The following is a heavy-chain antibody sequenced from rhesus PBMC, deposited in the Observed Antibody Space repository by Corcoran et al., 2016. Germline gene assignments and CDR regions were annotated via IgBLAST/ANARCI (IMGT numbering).Heavy chain of an antibody. D-gene: IGHD6-37*01. CDR1: GGSISTSVW. CDR3: VRQDNGWTRFDY. CDR2: VNGGICSI. Sequence: QVQLQESGPGLVKPSETLSLTCTVSGGSISTSVWWGWIGQPQGKGLEWIGFVNGGICSIYYRPSLRIRFSASTDTSKNQFSLRLTSVTSADTAIYFCVRQDNGWTRFDYWGQGVLVTVSS. J-gene: IGHJ4*01. V-gene: IGHV4-65*01.